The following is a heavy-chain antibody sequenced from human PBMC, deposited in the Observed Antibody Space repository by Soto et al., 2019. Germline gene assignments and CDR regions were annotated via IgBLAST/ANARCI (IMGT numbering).Heavy chain of an antibody. J-gene: IGHJ6*03. V-gene: IGHV3-9*01. CDR3: AKDKHTYYYYMDV. CDR1: GFTFDDYA. CDR2: ISWNSGSI. Sequence: GGSLRLSCAASGFTFDDYAMHWVRQAPGKGLEWVSGISWNSGSIGYADSVKGRFTISRDNAKNSLYLQMNSLRAEDTALYYCAKDKHTYYYYMDVWGKGTTVTVSS.